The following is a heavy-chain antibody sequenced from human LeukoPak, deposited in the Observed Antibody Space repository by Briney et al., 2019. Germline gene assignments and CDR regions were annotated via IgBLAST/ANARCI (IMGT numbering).Heavy chain of an antibody. D-gene: IGHD6-13*01. V-gene: IGHV1-69*05. CDR2: IIPIFGTA. J-gene: IGHJ4*02. Sequence: AAVKVSCKASGGTFSSYAISWMRQAPGQGLEWMGGIIPIFGTANYAQKFQGRVTITTDESTSTAYMELSSLRSEDTAVYYCAIWGQQLAFDYWGQGTLVTVSS. CDR3: AIWGQQLAFDY. CDR1: GGTFSSYA.